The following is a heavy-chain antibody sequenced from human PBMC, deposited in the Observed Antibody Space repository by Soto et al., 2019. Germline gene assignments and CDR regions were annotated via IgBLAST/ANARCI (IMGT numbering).Heavy chain of an antibody. CDR1: GFTFSSYE. CDR3: ARSSGYNWFDP. Sequence: GGSLRLSCAASGFTFSSYEMNWVRQAPGKGLEWVSYISSSGSTIYYADSVKGRFTISRDNAKNSLYLQMNSLRVEDTAVYYCARSSGYNWFDPWGQGTLVTVSS. D-gene: IGHD3-22*01. CDR2: ISSSGSTI. J-gene: IGHJ5*02. V-gene: IGHV3-48*03.